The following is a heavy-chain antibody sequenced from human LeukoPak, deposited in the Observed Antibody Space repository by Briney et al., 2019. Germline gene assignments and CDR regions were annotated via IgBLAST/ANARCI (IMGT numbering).Heavy chain of an antibody. CDR3: AKVRYSSGWPEFDY. CDR1: GFTFSSYG. D-gene: IGHD6-19*01. Sequence: PGRSLRLSCVAAGFTFSSYGVHWVRQAPGKGPEWVALISYDGGDKYYADSVKGRFTISRDNSKNTLYLQMNSLRAEDTAVYYCAKVRYSSGWPEFDYWGQGTLVTVSS. V-gene: IGHV3-30*18. J-gene: IGHJ4*02. CDR2: ISYDGGDK.